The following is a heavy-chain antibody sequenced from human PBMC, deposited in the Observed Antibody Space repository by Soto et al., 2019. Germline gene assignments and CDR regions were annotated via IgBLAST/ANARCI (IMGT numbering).Heavy chain of an antibody. CDR3: ARMTSSLSPGR. V-gene: IGHV3-48*01. J-gene: IGHJ4*02. CDR2: IRSSGSPT. CDR1: GFTCSSYA. D-gene: IGHD2-2*01. Sequence: GRPLTLACAASGFTCSSYAMIRDSQAPGKGLEWVSYIRSSGSPTYYAGSVKGRFTISRDNAKKSLYLQMNSLRAEDTAVYFCARMTSSLSPGRWGQGTLVTVSS.